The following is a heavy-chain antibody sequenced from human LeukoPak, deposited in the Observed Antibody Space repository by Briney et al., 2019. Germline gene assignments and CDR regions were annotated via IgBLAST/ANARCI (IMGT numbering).Heavy chain of an antibody. CDR3: ARARYCSGGSCYLNWFDP. CDR2: IYHSGST. D-gene: IGHD2-15*01. V-gene: IGHV4-30-2*01. J-gene: IGHJ5*02. CDR1: GGSISSGGYS. Sequence: SETLSLTCAVSGGSISSGGYSWSWIRQPPGKGLEWIGYIYHSGSTYYNPSLKSRVTISVDRSKNQFSLKLSSVTAADTAVYYCARARYCSGGSCYLNWFDPWGQGTLVTVSS.